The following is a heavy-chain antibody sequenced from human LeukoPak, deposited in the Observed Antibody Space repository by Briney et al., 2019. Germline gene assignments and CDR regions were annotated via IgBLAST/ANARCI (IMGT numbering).Heavy chain of an antibody. Sequence: PGGSLRLSCAASGFTFSRYGMHWVRQAPGKGLEWVAFIRYDGSNKYYADSVKGRFTISRDNSKNTLYLQMNSLRAEDTAVYYCAKDRFNGRFSKYYYMDVWGKGTTVTVSS. CDR3: AKDRFNGRFSKYYYMDV. CDR2: IRYDGSNK. V-gene: IGHV3-30*02. D-gene: IGHD2/OR15-2a*01. CDR1: GFTFSRYG. J-gene: IGHJ6*03.